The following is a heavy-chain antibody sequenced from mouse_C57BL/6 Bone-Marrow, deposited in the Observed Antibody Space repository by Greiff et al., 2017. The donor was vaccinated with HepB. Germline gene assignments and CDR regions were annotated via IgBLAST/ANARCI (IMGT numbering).Heavy chain of an antibody. J-gene: IGHJ4*01. D-gene: IGHD1-1*01. Sequence: EVQLVESGGGLVKPGGSLKLSCAASGFTFSSYAMSWVRQTPEKRLEWVATISDGGSYTYYPDNVKGRFTISRDNAKNNLYLQMSHLKSEDTAMYYYARDPIYYYGSSYAKDYWGQGTAVTVSS. CDR2: ISDGGSYT. V-gene: IGHV5-4*01. CDR3: ARDPIYYYGSSYAKDY. CDR1: GFTFSSYA.